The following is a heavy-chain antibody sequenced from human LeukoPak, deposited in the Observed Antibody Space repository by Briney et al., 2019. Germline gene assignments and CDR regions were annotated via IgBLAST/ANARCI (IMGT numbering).Heavy chain of an antibody. D-gene: IGHD1-20*01. V-gene: IGHV1-18*01. CDR2: ISAYNGNT. J-gene: IGHJ4*02. Sequence: GASVKVSCKASGYTFTSYGISWVRQAPGQGLEWMGWISAYNGNTNYAQKLQGRVTMTTDTSTSTAYMELRSLRSDDTAVYYCARDPPQYNWNDETLDYWGQGTLVTVSS. CDR1: GYTFTSYG. CDR3: ARDPPQYNWNDETLDY.